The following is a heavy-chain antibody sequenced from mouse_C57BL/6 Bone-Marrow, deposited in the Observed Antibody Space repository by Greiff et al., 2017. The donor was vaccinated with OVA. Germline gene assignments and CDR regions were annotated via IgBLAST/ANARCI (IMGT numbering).Heavy chain of an antibody. CDR1: GFNIKDDY. V-gene: IGHV14-4*01. D-gene: IGHD3-3*01. CDR2: IDPENGDT. J-gene: IGHJ2*01. Sequence: VQLQQSGAELVRPGASVKLSCTASGFNIKDDYMHWVKRRPEQGLEWIGWIDPENGDTEYASKFQGKATITADTSSNTAYLQLSSLTSEDTAVYYCTRGDWDYWGQGTTLTVSS. CDR3: TRGDWDY.